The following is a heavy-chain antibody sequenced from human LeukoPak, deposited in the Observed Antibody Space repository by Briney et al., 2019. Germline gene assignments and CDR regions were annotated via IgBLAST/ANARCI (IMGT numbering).Heavy chain of an antibody. CDR3: AKDWSCINDVCNGDFDY. D-gene: IGHD2-8*01. V-gene: IGHV3-23*01. J-gene: IGHJ4*02. CDR1: GLIFSIYA. CDR2: IRTSGGST. Sequence: PGRSLRLSCAASGLIFSIYAMSWVRQAPGKGLEWVSTIRTSGGSTYYADSVKGQFTISRDNSKNTAYLQMNSLRAEDTAVYYCAKDWSCINDVCNGDFDYWGQGTLVTVSS.